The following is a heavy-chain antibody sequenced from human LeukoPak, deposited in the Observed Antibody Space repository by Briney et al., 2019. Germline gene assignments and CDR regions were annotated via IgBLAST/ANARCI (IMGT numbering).Heavy chain of an antibody. CDR1: GYTLSNNG. Sequence: ASVKVSCKASGYTLSNNGITWVRQAPGQGLEWMGWIAADNRKTYYAQNLQDRVTMTTDSSTNTAYLDLRSLRSDDTAVYYCARVYWNGGRAFDYWGQGTLVTVSS. J-gene: IGHJ4*02. CDR3: ARVYWNGGRAFDY. D-gene: IGHD1-1*01. CDR2: IAADNRKT. V-gene: IGHV1-18*01.